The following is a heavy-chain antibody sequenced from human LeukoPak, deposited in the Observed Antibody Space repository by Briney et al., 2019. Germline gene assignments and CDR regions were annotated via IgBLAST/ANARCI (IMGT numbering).Heavy chain of an antibody. CDR2: ISGSGGST. J-gene: IGHJ4*02. D-gene: IGHD6-19*01. CDR3: ARVAPERQSIDSSGWYFFVSYFDY. Sequence: GGSLRLSCAASGFTFSSYAMSWVRQAPGKGLEWVSAISGSGGSTYYADSVKGRFTISRDNSKNTLYLQMNSLRAEDTAVYYCARVAPERQSIDSSGWYFFVSYFDYWGQGTLVTVSS. CDR1: GFTFSSYA. V-gene: IGHV3-23*01.